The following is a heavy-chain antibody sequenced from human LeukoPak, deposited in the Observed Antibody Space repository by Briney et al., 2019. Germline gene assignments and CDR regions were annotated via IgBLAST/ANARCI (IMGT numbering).Heavy chain of an antibody. D-gene: IGHD2-2*01. Sequence: GGSLRLSCAASGFTFSSYSMNWVRQAPGKGLEWVSSISSSSSYIYYADSVKGRFTISRDNAKNSLYLQMNSLRAEDTAVYYCAGIYDHPYCSSTSCYSGGMDVWGQGTTVTVSS. CDR3: AGIYDHPYCSSTSCYSGGMDV. CDR1: GFTFSSYS. CDR2: ISSSSSYI. J-gene: IGHJ6*02. V-gene: IGHV3-21*01.